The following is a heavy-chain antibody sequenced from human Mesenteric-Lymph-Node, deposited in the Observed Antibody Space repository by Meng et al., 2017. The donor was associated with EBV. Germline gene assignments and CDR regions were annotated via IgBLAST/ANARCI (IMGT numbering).Heavy chain of an antibody. CDR1: GDSVSSHEFS. CDR2: IYHAGAT. V-gene: IGHV4-30-2*01. CDR3: ARGGDYHDY. J-gene: IGHJ4*02. Sequence: QAQLQAPGSGLVKPYQTLSLTCVVSGDSVSSHEFSWSWIRQPPGKGLEWIGFIYHAGATNYNPPLKSRVTLSIDKSQNQFSLRLSSVSAADTAVYYCARGGDYHDYWGQGILVTVSS.